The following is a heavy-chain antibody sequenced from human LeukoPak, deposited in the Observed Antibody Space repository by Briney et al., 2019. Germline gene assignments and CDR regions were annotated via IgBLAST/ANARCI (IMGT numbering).Heavy chain of an antibody. D-gene: IGHD1-26*01. CDR3: AKDRSIGTYYTFDH. CDR1: GFTVSSNY. Sequence: PGGSLRLSCAASGFTVSSNYMSWVRQAPGKGLEWVSVIYSYGSTYYADSVKGRFTISRDNSKNTLYLQMSSLTAADTAVYYCAKDRSIGTYYTFDHWGQGTLVTVSS. CDR2: IYSYGST. J-gene: IGHJ4*02. V-gene: IGHV3-53*01.